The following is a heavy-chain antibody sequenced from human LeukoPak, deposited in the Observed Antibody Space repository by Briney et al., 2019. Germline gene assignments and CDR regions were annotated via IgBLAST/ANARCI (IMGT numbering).Heavy chain of an antibody. Sequence: SVKVSCKASGGTFSSYAISWVRQAPGQGLGWMGGIIPIFGTANYAKKFQGRVTITADESTGTAYMELSSLRSEDTAVYYGARGVVVAATNYFDYWGQGTLVTVSS. CDR3: ARGVVVAATNYFDY. V-gene: IGHV1-69*13. CDR1: GGTFSSYA. CDR2: IIPIFGTA. J-gene: IGHJ4*02. D-gene: IGHD2-15*01.